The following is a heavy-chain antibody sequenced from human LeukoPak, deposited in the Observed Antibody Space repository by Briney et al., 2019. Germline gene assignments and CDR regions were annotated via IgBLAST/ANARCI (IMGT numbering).Heavy chain of an antibody. V-gene: IGHV4-59*01. D-gene: IGHD3-10*01. Sequence: SETLSLTCTVSGGSISSYYWSWIRQPPGKGLEWIGYIYYSGSTNYNPSLKGRVTISVDTSKNQFSLKLSSVTAADTAVYYCARGAESGSYYFDYWGQGTLVTVSS. J-gene: IGHJ4*02. CDR1: GGSISSYY. CDR3: ARGAESGSYYFDY. CDR2: IYYSGST.